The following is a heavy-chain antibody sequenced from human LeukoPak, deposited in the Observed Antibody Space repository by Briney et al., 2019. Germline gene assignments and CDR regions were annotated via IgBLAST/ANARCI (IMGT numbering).Heavy chain of an antibody. V-gene: IGHV3-30*18. D-gene: IGHD3-22*01. Sequence: PGGSLRLSCAASGFTFSSYGMHWVRQAPGKGLEWVAVISYDGSNKYYADSVKGRFTISRDNSKNTLYLQMNSLRAEDTAVYYCAKVNYDSSGYYYAGLDYWGQGTLVTVSS. CDR2: ISYDGSNK. CDR3: AKVNYDSSGYYYAGLDY. CDR1: GFTFSSYG. J-gene: IGHJ4*02.